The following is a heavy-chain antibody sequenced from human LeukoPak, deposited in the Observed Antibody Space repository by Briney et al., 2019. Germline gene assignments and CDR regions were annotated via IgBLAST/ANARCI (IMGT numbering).Heavy chain of an antibody. Sequence: PGESLRLSCAASGFTFDSYGMSWVRQAPGKGLDWVALITGSGGSSYYADSVKGRFSISRDNSKYTLYLQMNNVRVEDTAVYYCARRDYDILTGYYDFDYWGQGALVTVSS. D-gene: IGHD3-9*01. CDR2: ITGSGGSS. V-gene: IGHV3-23*01. J-gene: IGHJ4*02. CDR1: GFTFDSYG. CDR3: ARRDYDILTGYYDFDY.